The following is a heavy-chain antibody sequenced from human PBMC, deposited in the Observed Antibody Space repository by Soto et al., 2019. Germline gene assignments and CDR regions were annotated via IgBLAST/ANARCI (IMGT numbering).Heavy chain of an antibody. CDR3: ARCLGSGDY. D-gene: IGHD6-25*01. CDR2: INPNGGST. V-gene: IGHV1-46*03. Sequence: QVQLVQSGAEVKKPGASVKVSCKASGYTLTNFYIHWVRQAPGQGLEWMGIINPNGGSTNYAHNFQGRVTITGDTSTSTVYMDLSSLRSEDTAVYYCARCLGSGDYWGRGTLVTVSS. CDR1: GYTLTNFY. J-gene: IGHJ4*02.